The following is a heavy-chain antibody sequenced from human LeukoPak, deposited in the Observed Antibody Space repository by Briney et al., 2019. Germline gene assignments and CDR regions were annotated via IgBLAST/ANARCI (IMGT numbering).Heavy chain of an antibody. V-gene: IGHV4-4*07. Sequence: PSETLSLTCTVSSGSLNRYYWGWVRQPAGRGLEWIGRIYTTGKTDYNPSLTSRLTISVDTSKRQFSLNLTSVTAEDTAIYFCARHGYTASQYFLDFWSQGTLVTVSS. CDR2: IYTTGKT. CDR3: ARHGYTASQYFLDF. D-gene: IGHD3-16*01. J-gene: IGHJ4*02. CDR1: SGSLNRYY.